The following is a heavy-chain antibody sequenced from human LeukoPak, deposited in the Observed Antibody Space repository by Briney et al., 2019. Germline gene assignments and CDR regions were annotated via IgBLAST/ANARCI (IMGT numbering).Heavy chain of an antibody. CDR3: ARDVSRPFFDF. V-gene: IGHV3-23*01. D-gene: IGHD2-21*01. CDR2: IGASGGDT. J-gene: IGHJ4*02. Sequence: PGGSLTHSCAASGFTFSSYVMSWVRQAPGKGLEWVSAIGASGGDTYYTDSVKGRFTISKDNSKNTLYLQMNSLRADDTAVYYCARDVSRPFFDFWGQATVMTVSS. CDR1: GFTFSSYV.